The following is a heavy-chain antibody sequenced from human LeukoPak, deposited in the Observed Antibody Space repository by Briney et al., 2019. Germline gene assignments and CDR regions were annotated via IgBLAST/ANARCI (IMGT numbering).Heavy chain of an antibody. V-gene: IGHV3-64*01. D-gene: IGHD5-18*01. Sequence: GGSLRLSCAASGFTFSSYAMHWVRQAPGKGLEYVSAISSNGGSTYYANSVKGRFTISRDNSKNTLYLQMGSLRAEDMAVYYCARSARHPKVTLDYWGQGTLVTVSS. J-gene: IGHJ4*02. CDR3: ARSARHPKVTLDY. CDR2: ISSNGGST. CDR1: GFTFSSYA.